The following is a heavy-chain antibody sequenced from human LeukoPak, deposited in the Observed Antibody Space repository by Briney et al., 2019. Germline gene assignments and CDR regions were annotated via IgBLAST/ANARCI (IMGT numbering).Heavy chain of an antibody. D-gene: IGHD3-16*01. Sequence: TGGSLRLSCAASGFTFSDSWMSWVRQAPGKGLEWVANMNQDGSAKDYVDSVEGRFTISRDNARNSLYLQMSSLRAEDTAVYYCATYTHWVAGDVWGQGTTVTVSS. J-gene: IGHJ6*02. CDR3: ATYTHWVAGDV. V-gene: IGHV3-7*01. CDR1: GFTFSDSW. CDR2: MNQDGSAK.